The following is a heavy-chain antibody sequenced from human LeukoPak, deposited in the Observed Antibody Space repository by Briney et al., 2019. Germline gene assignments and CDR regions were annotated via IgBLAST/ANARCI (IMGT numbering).Heavy chain of an antibody. Sequence: SETLSLTCTVSGGSISSGSYYWSWIRQPAGKGLEWIGRLYTSGSTNYNPSLKSRVTISLDTSKNQFSLRLSSVTAADTAVYYCAKGGGATAAFDIWGQGTMVTVSS. CDR2: LYTSGST. J-gene: IGHJ3*02. D-gene: IGHD1-26*01. CDR1: GGSISSGSYY. V-gene: IGHV4-61*02. CDR3: AKGGGATAAFDI.